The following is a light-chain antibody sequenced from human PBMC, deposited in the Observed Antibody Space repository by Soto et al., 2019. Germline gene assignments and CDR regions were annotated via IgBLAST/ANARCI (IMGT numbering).Light chain of an antibody. CDR3: QQYGTSQGA. Sequence: EVVLTQSPGTLSLSPGERASLSCRASQSISSNNLAWYQQKPGQSPRLLIYGASGRATGIPDRFRGSGSGTDFTLTISTLEPEDFAVYYCQQYGTSQGAFGGGTKVETK. V-gene: IGKV3-20*01. CDR1: QSISSNN. J-gene: IGKJ4*01. CDR2: GAS.